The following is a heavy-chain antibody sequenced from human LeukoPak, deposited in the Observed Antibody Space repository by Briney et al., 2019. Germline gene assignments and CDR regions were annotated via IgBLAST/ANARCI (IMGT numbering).Heavy chain of an antibody. J-gene: IGHJ4*02. Sequence: SETLSLSCTFPGGSISSYYWIWIRQPPGKALEWIGYIYYSGSTNYNPSRKSRVTISVDTSKNQCSLKLSSVTAADTAVYYCARRDIVATPPRVWGQGTLVTVSS. CDR2: IYYSGST. CDR1: GGSISSYY. D-gene: IGHD5-12*01. CDR3: ARRDIVATPPRV. V-gene: IGHV4-59*01.